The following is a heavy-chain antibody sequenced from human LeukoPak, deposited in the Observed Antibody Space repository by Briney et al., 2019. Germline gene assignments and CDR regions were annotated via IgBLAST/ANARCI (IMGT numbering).Heavy chain of an antibody. Sequence: PGGSLRLSCAASGFTFSSYSMNWVRQAPGKGLEWVSSISSSSSYIYYADSVKGRFTISRDNTKNSLYLQMNSLRAEDTAVYYCARDRYGGYAFDYWGQGTLVTVSS. CDR2: ISSSSSYI. J-gene: IGHJ4*02. D-gene: IGHD4-17*01. CDR1: GFTFSSYS. CDR3: ARDRYGGYAFDY. V-gene: IGHV3-21*01.